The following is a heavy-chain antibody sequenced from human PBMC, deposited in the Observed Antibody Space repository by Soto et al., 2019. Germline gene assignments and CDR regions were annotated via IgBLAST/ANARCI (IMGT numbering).Heavy chain of an antibody. Sequence: QVQLQESGPGLVKPSETLSLTCTVSGGSISSYYWSWIRQPPGKGLEWIGYIYYSGSTNYNPSLRSRVTISVDTSKNQFSLKLSSVTAADTAVYYCARDGGASDSPWAFDIWGQGTMVTVSS. J-gene: IGHJ3*02. D-gene: IGHD2-21*02. CDR3: ARDGGASDSPWAFDI. CDR1: GGSISSYY. CDR2: IYYSGST. V-gene: IGHV4-59*01.